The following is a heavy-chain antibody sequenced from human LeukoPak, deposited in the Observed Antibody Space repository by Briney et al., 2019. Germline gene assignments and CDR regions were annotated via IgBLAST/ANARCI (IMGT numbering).Heavy chain of an antibody. D-gene: IGHD5-24*01. Sequence: GGSLRLSCAASGFTLSNYDMHWVRQAPGKGLEWVSVIYGGGNIYYADSVKGRFTISRDNSKNTLYLQMNSLRAEDTAVYYCARGAGYNCPYYFDYWGQGTLVTVSS. CDR3: ARGAGYNCPYYFDY. CDR1: GFTLSNYD. V-gene: IGHV3-53*01. J-gene: IGHJ4*02. CDR2: IYGGGNI.